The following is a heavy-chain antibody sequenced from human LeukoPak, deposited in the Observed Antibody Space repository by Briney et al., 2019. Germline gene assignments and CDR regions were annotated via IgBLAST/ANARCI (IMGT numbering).Heavy chain of an antibody. J-gene: IGHJ4*02. Sequence: KISCRGSGGTFSSYAISWVRQAPGQGLEWMGGIIPIFGTANYAQKFQGRVTITADESTSTAYMELSSLRSEDTAVYYCASHVTTTAKYSSSWYEGYFDYWGQGTLVTVSS. V-gene: IGHV1-69*01. CDR2: IIPIFGTA. CDR1: GGTFSSYA. CDR3: ASHVTTTAKYSSSWYEGYFDY. D-gene: IGHD6-13*01.